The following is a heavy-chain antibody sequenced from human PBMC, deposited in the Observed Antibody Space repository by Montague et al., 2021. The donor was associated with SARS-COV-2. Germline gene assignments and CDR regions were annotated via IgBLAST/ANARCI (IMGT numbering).Heavy chain of an antibody. CDR1: GFTFSSYA. CDR2: ISGSGGST. J-gene: IGHJ6*02. CDR3: AKDYYDSSGQYYYYYGMDV. Sequence: SLRLSCAASGFTFSSYAMSWVRQAPGKGLEWVSAISGSGGSTYYADSVKGRFTISRDNSKNTLNLQMNSLRAEDTAVYYCAKDYYDSSGQYYYYYGMDVWGQGTTVTVSS. D-gene: IGHD3-22*01. V-gene: IGHV3-23*01.